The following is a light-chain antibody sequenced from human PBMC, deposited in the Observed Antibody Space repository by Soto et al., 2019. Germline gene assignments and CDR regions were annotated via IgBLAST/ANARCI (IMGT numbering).Light chain of an antibody. CDR3: SSYTSSFTLGV. CDR2: DVS. CDR1: SSDVGGYNY. J-gene: IGLJ3*02. V-gene: IGLV2-14*03. Sequence: QSALTQPASVSGSPGQLITISCTGTSSDVGGYNYVSWYQQHPGKAPKLMIYDVSIRPSGVSNRFSGSKSGNTASLTISGLQAEDEADYYCSSYTSSFTLGVFGGGTKLTVL.